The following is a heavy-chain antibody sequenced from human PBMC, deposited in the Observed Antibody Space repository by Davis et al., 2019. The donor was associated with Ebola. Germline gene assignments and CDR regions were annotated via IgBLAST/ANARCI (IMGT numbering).Heavy chain of an antibody. J-gene: IGHJ4*02. V-gene: IGHV1-69*13. D-gene: IGHD3-10*01. CDR3: AGYYYYGSGRADY. Sequence: AASVKVSCKASGGTFSSYAISWVRQAPGQGLEWMGGIIPIFGTANYAQKFQGRVTITADESTSTAYMELSSLRSEDTAVYYCAGYYYYGSGRADYWGQGTLVTVSS. CDR2: IIPIFGTA. CDR1: GGTFSSYA.